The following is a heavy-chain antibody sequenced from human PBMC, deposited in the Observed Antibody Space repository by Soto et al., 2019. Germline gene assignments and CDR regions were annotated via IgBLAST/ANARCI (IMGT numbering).Heavy chain of an antibody. CDR1: GFTFSSYA. Sequence: VGSLRLSCAASGFTFSSYAMSWVRQAPGKGLEWVSAISGSGGSTYYADSVKGRFTISRDNSKNTLYLQMNSLRAEDTAVYYCATLISYYDSSGYYCWGQGTLVTVSS. CDR2: ISGSGGST. CDR3: ATLISYYDSSGYYC. V-gene: IGHV3-23*01. D-gene: IGHD3-22*01. J-gene: IGHJ4*02.